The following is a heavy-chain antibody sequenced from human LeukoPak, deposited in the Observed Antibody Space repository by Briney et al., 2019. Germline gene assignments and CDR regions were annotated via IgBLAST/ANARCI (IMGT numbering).Heavy chain of an antibody. V-gene: IGHV1-2*02. D-gene: IGHD2-2*02. CDR2: INPNSGGT. CDR3: ARAGLVPAAIRDAFDI. J-gene: IGHJ3*02. Sequence: GASVKVSCKASGYTFTGYYIHWVRQAYGEGLEWMGVINPNSGGTNSAQKFQGRVTMTRDTSISTASMELSRLRSDDTAVYYCARAGLVPAAIRDAFDIWGQGTMVSVSS. CDR1: GYTFTGYY.